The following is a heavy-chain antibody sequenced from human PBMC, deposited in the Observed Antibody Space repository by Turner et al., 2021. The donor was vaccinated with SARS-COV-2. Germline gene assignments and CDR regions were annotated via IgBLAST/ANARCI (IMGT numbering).Heavy chain of an antibody. CDR1: GFTFDDYA. J-gene: IGHJ6*02. CDR3: AKEFARPDYYYYGMDV. V-gene: IGHV3-9*01. CDR2: ISWNSGTI. D-gene: IGHD6-6*01. Sequence: EVQLVESGGGLVQPGRSLRLFCAASGFTFDDYAMHWVRQAPGKGLEWVSGISWNSGTIGYADSVKGRFTISRDNAKNSLYLQMNRLRAEDTALYYCAKEFARPDYYYYGMDVWGQGTTVTVSS.